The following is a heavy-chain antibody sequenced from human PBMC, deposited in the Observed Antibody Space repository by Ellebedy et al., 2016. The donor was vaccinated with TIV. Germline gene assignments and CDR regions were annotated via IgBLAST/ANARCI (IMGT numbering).Heavy chain of an antibody. J-gene: IGHJ4*02. CDR1: ALTFSSHG. Sequence: GESLKISCAVSALTFSSHGMSWVRQAPGKGLEWVSGLTARGDSTYYPHSVKGRFTISRDNSKNTLYLQMNSLRVEDTAVYYGVVTGWRGGTIVPLTYWGQGSLVTVSS. CDR3: VVTGWRGGTIVPLTY. CDR2: LTARGDST. V-gene: IGHV3-23*01. D-gene: IGHD2-21*02.